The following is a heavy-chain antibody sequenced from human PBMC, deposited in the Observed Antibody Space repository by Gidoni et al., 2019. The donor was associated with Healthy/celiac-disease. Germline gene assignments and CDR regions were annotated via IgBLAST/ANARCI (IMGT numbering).Heavy chain of an antibody. CDR3: ARERGWELLSPWFDP. J-gene: IGHJ5*02. CDR1: GFTFSSYW. CDR2: INSDGSST. Sequence: EVQLVESGGGLVQPGGSLRLSCAASGFTFSSYWMHWVRQAPGKGLVWVSRINSDGSSTSYADSVKGRFTISRDNAKNTLYLQMNSLRAEDTAVYYCARERGWELLSPWFDPWGQGTLVTVSS. D-gene: IGHD1-26*01. V-gene: IGHV3-74*01.